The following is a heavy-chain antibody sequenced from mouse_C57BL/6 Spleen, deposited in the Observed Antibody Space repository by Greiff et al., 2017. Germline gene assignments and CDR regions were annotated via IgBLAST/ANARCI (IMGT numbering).Heavy chain of an antibody. CDR2: IDPSDSYT. CDR1: GYTFTSYW. CDR3: SITMYKWAMDY. J-gene: IGHJ4*01. D-gene: IGHD1-1*02. V-gene: IGHV1-69*01. Sequence: QVQLQQPGAELVMPGASVKLSCKASGYTFTSYWMHWVKQRPGQGLEWIGEIDPSDSYTNYNQKFKGKTTMTVDKSSSTAYMQLSSLTSEDSAVYYCSITMYKWAMDYWGQGASVTVSS.